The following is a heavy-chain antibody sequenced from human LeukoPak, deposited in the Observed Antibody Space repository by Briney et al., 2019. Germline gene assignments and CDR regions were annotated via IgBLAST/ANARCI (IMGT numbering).Heavy chain of an antibody. Sequence: GGSLRLSCAASGFTVSSDYMTWVRQAPGKGLEWVSVIYSGGRTHYADSVKGRFTISRDNSKNTVYLQMNSLRAEDTALYYCARDPCSTSCYPGAFDTWGQGTMVTVSS. CDR2: IYSGGRT. V-gene: IGHV3-66*02. CDR1: GFTVSSDY. CDR3: ARDPCSTSCYPGAFDT. J-gene: IGHJ3*02. D-gene: IGHD2-2*01.